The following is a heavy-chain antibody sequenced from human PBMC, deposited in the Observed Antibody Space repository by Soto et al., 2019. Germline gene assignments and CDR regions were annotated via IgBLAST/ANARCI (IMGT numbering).Heavy chain of an antibody. D-gene: IGHD6-13*01. CDR1: GFTFSSYW. CDR2: IKQDGSEK. CDR3: ARDRNGWKKQQLVPYFDY. V-gene: IGHV3-7*01. Sequence: GGSLRLSCAASGFTFSSYWMSWVRQAPGKGLEWVANIKQDGSEKYYVDSVKGRFTISRDNAKNSLYLQMNSLRAEDTAVYYCARDRNGWKKQQLVPYFDYWGQGTLVTVSS. J-gene: IGHJ4*02.